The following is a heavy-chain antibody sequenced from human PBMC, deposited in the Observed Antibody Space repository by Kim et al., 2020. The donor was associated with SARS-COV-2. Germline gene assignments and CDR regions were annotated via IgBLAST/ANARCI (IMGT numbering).Heavy chain of an antibody. CDR1: GGSISISSYC. CDR2: SYYSGST. D-gene: IGHD5-12*01. J-gene: IGHJ4*02. V-gene: IGHV4-39*01. CDR3: ARHIYSGYAADN. Sequence: SETLSLTCTVSGGSISISSYCWGWIRQHPGKGLDWIGRSYYSGSTYYNPSPKRRGTITVETSKNKFSLKLRTVTAADTTVYYCARHIYSGYAADNWGQGT.